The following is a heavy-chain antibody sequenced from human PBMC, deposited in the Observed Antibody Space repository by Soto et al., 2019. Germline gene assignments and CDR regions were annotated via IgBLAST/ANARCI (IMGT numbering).Heavy chain of an antibody. V-gene: IGHV4-59*01. J-gene: IGHJ4*02. CDR1: GGSISSYY. CDR2: IYYSGST. CDR3: ARDPRGVAGYFDY. D-gene: IGHD6-19*01. Sequence: KPSETLSLTCTVSGGSISSYYWSWIRQPPGKGLEWIGYIYYSGSTNYNPSLKSRVTISVDTSKNQFSLKLSSVTAADTAVYYCARDPRGVAGYFDYWGQGTLVTVPQ.